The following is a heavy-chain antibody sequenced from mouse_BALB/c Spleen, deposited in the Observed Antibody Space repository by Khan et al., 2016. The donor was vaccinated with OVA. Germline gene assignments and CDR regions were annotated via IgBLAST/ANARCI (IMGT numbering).Heavy chain of an antibody. CDR2: INTYTGEP. Sequence: QIQLVQSGPELKKPGETVKISCKASGYTFTKNGMNWVKQAPGKGLKWMGWINTYTGEPTYVDDFKGRFAFLLETSASTAYLQINNLKKADTATYFCARVEYSGTMDYWCQGTSVTVSS. J-gene: IGHJ4*01. CDR1: GYTFTKNG. V-gene: IGHV9-3-1*01. CDR3: ARVEYSGTMDY.